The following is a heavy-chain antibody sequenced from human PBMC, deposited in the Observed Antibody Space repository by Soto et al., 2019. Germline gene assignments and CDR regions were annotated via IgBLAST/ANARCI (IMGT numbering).Heavy chain of an antibody. CDR2: INGGSTP. D-gene: IGHD3-3*01. V-gene: IGHV3-23*01. Sequence: VQLLESGGGLVQPGGSLSLPCPASGFTFTSLAITWVPKAPGKGLEWVTTINGGSTPYYADSVKGRFTISRDNSKSTLYLQMSSLRAEDTAVYYCAKDKDWSGVYGMDVWGQGTTVTVSS. CDR1: GFTFTSLA. CDR3: AKDKDWSGVYGMDV. J-gene: IGHJ6*02.